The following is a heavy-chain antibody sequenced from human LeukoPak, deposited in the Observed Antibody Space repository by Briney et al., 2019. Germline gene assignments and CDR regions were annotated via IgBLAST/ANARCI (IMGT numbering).Heavy chain of an antibody. CDR1: GGSFSGYY. CDR3: ATLEPTTVTTEAGAFDI. Sequence: PSETLSLTCAVYGGSFSGYYWSWIRQPPGKGLEWIGEINHSGSTNYNPSLKSRVTISVDTSKNQFSLKLSSVTAADTAVYYCATLEPTTVTTEAGAFDIWGQGTMVTVSS. V-gene: IGHV4-34*01. D-gene: IGHD4-17*01. CDR2: INHSGST. J-gene: IGHJ3*02.